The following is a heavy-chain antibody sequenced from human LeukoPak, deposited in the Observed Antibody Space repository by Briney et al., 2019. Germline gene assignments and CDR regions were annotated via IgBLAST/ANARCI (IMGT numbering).Heavy chain of an antibody. V-gene: IGHV3-23*01. J-gene: IGHJ3*02. CDR2: VSGSGGST. Sequence: PGGSLRLSCAASGFTFSSYAMSWVRRAPGKGLEWVSTVSGSGGSTYYAESVKGRFTISRGNSKNTLYLQMNSLRAEDTAVYYCAKGVSSGWYRGAFDIWGQGTMVTVSS. D-gene: IGHD6-19*01. CDR1: GFTFSSYA. CDR3: AKGVSSGWYRGAFDI.